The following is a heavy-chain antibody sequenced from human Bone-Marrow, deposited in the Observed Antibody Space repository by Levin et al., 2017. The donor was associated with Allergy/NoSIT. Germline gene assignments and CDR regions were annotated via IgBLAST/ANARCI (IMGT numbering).Heavy chain of an antibody. CDR2: INPNSGGT. CDR3: ARDGGGFRLGVEWEFNKNEYNWFDP. D-gene: IGHD1-26*01. J-gene: IGHJ5*02. CDR1: GYTFTGYY. Sequence: GESLKISCKASGYTFTGYYMHWVRQAPGQGLEWMGWINPNSGGTNYAQKFQGRVTMTRDTSISTAYMELSRLRSDDTAVYYCARDGGGFRLGVEWEFNKNEYNWFDPWGQGTLVTVSS. V-gene: IGHV1-2*02.